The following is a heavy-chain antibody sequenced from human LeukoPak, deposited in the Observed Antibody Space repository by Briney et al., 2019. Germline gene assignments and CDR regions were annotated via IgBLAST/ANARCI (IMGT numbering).Heavy chain of an antibody. CDR2: IGTAGDT. Sequence: PGGSLRLSCAASGFTFSSYDMHWVRQATGKGLEWVSAIGTAGDTYYPGSVKGRFTISRENAKNSLYLQMNSLRAGDTAIYYCARGTRYYDSSGYDYWGQGTLVTVSS. CDR1: GFTFSSYD. V-gene: IGHV3-13*01. D-gene: IGHD3-22*01. CDR3: ARGTRYYDSSGYDY. J-gene: IGHJ4*02.